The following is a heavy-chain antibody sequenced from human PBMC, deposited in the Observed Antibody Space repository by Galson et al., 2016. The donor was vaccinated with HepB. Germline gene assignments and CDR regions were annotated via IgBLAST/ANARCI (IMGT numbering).Heavy chain of an antibody. D-gene: IGHD2/OR15-2a*01. CDR1: GLPFSDSC. Sequence: SLRLSCAASGLPFSDSCMSWIRQAPGKGLEWISYISNTGNTIYYADSVKGRFTISRDNAKNAVYLQRNTLRGEDTAVYYCATQPALIIGPGTFDSWGQGTLVTVSP. CDR3: ATQPALIIGPGTFDS. V-gene: IGHV3-11*01. CDR2: ISNTGNTI. J-gene: IGHJ4*02.